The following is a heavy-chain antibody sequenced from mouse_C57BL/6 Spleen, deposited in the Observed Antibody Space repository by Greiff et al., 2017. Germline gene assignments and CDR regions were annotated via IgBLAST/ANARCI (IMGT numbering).Heavy chain of an antibody. Sequence: QVQLQQSGPGLVAPSQSLSITCTVSGFSLTSYGVDWVRQSPGTGLEWLGVLWGVGSTTYNSALKSRLSLSKDNSKSQVFVKMNSPQTDDTAMYYCASSSYYDYPFADWGQGTLVTVSA. V-gene: IGHV2-6*01. CDR2: LWGVGST. CDR1: GFSLTSYG. J-gene: IGHJ3*01. CDR3: ASSSYYDYPFAD. D-gene: IGHD2-4*01.